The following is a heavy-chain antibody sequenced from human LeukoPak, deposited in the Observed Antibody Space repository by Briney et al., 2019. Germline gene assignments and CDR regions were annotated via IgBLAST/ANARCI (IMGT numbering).Heavy chain of an antibody. CDR2: MYYSGST. CDR1: GGSISSSLYY. CDR3: ARLSRMVIPAAFSY. Sequence: SETLSLTCTVSGGSISSSLYYWGWIRQPPGKGLEWIGSMYYSGSTHYNPSLQSRVTISVDTSKNQLSLKLSSVTAADTAVYYCARLSRMVIPAAFSYWGQGTLVTVSS. J-gene: IGHJ4*02. V-gene: IGHV4-39*01. D-gene: IGHD2-2*01.